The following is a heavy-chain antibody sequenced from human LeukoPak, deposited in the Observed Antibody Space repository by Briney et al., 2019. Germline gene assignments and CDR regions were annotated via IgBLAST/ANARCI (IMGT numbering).Heavy chain of an antibody. CDR3: ARGRPLYDSSGYYVYYFDY. Sequence: GGSLRLSCAASGFTFDDYGMSWVRQAPGKGLEWVSGINWNGGSTGYADSVKGRFTISRDNAKNSLYLQTNSLRAEDTALYCCARGRPLYDSSGYYVYYFDYWGQGTLVTVSS. CDR1: GFTFDDYG. D-gene: IGHD3-22*01. J-gene: IGHJ4*02. CDR2: INWNGGST. V-gene: IGHV3-20*04.